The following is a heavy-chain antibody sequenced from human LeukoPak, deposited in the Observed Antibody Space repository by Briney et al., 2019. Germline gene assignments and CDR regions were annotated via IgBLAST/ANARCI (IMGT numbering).Heavy chain of an antibody. D-gene: IGHD3-22*01. J-gene: IGHJ4*02. CDR2: INPNICGT. CDR1: GYTFTGYY. Sequence: GASVKVSCKSSGYTFTGYYRHWVRQSPGQGREWMGWINPNICGTSYAQKCQGSVTRTSDTSIRTAYIELRRLRSDDTAVYYCASAGVNTTGFDYWGEGPLVTVSS. CDR3: ASAGVNTTGFDY. V-gene: IGHV1-2*02.